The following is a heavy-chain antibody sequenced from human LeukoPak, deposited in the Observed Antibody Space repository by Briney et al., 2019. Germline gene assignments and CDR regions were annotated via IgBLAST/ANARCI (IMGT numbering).Heavy chain of an antibody. V-gene: IGHV3-30*04. J-gene: IGHJ5*02. CDR2: ISYDGSNE. CDR1: GVTFSSYV. CDR3: AKDRYSSGWAFDP. Sequence: GRSLRLSCAAPGVTFSSYVMHWVRQAPGKGLEWVAIISYDGSNEYYADSVKGRFTISRDNSKNTLYLQMNSLRAEDTAVYYCAKDRYSSGWAFDPWGQGTLVTVSS. D-gene: IGHD6-19*01.